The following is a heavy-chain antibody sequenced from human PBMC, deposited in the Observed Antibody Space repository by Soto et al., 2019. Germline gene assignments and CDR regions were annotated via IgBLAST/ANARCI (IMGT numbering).Heavy chain of an antibody. CDR3: TTRVEHIVVVTAMSTSVHRFDY. V-gene: IGHV3-15*07. CDR1: GFTFSNAW. D-gene: IGHD2-21*02. CDR2: IKSKTDGGTT. J-gene: IGHJ4*02. Sequence: GGSLRLSCAASGFTFSNAWMNWVRQAPGKGLEWVGRIKSKTDGGTTDYAAPVKGRFTISRDDSKNTLYLQMNSLKTEDTAVYYCTTRVEHIVVVTAMSTSVHRFDYWGQGTLVTVSS.